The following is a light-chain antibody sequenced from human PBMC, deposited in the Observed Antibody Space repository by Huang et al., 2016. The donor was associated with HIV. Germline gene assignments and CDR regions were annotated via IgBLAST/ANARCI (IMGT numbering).Light chain of an antibody. CDR2: WAA. CDR1: QSVLYSSNNKTY. Sequence: DIVMTQSPDSLAVSLGERATINCKSSQSVLYSSNNKTYLAWYQKRPGQPTNLLIYWAATRESGVPDRFSGSGSGTDFTLTISALQAEDVAVYYCQQYYTTPRTFGPGTKVDIK. J-gene: IGKJ3*01. CDR3: QQYYTTPRT. V-gene: IGKV4-1*01.